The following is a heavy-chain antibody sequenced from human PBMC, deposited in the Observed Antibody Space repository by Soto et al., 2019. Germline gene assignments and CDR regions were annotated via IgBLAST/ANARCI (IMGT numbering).Heavy chain of an antibody. V-gene: IGHV3-23*01. D-gene: IGHD2-21*02. CDR3: VKKKGASDSDPQYFFDS. J-gene: IGHJ4*02. CDR2: ISDSSSKT. Sequence: EAQLLESGGGLAQPGESLGLSCAASGFAFPTYALTWVRQIPGKGLEWVASISDSSSKTYYAESVEGRDIIYRDNSMNTVSMQMNDLRVDDSAVYYYVKKKGASDSDPQYFFDSWGQGTLVTVSS. CDR1: GFAFPTYA.